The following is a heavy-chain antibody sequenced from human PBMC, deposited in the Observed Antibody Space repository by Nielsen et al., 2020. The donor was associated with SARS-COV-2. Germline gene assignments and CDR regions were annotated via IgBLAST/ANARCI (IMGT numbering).Heavy chain of an antibody. CDR1: GGSFSGYY. CDR2: INHSGST. J-gene: IGHJ4*02. V-gene: IGHV4-34*01. D-gene: IGHD6-19*01. Sequence: SETLSLTCAVYGGSFSGYYWSWIRQPPGKGLEWIGEINHSGSTNYNPSLKSRVTISVDTSKNQFSLKLSSVTAADTAVYYCARKYSSGWSGFDYWGQGTLVTVSS. CDR3: ARKYSSGWSGFDY.